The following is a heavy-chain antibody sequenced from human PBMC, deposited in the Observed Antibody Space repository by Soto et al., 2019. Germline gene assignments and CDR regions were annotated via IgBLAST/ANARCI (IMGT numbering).Heavy chain of an antibody. J-gene: IGHJ6*02. Sequence: QVQLVQSGAEVKKPGSSVKVSCKASGGTFSSYAISWVRQAPGQGLEWMGGIIPIFGTANYAQKFQGRVTMTADESTSTAYMELSSLRSEDTAVYYCARGYSNYADDYYGMDVWGQGTTVTVSS. CDR1: GGTFSSYA. CDR2: IIPIFGTA. D-gene: IGHD4-4*01. V-gene: IGHV1-69*01. CDR3: ARGYSNYADDYYGMDV.